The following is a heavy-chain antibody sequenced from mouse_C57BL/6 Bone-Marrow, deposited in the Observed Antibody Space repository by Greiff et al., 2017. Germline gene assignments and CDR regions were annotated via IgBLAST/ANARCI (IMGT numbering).Heavy chain of an antibody. J-gene: IGHJ3*01. CDR3: ARLGRFAY. Sequence: VQLQQSGPELVKPGASVKISCKASGYAFSSSWMNWVKQRPGTGLEWIGRIYPGDGDTNYNGKFKGKATLTADKSSSTAYMQLSSLTSEDSAVYFCARLGRFAYWGQGTLVTVSA. V-gene: IGHV1-82*01. D-gene: IGHD4-1*01. CDR1: GYAFSSSW. CDR2: IYPGDGDT.